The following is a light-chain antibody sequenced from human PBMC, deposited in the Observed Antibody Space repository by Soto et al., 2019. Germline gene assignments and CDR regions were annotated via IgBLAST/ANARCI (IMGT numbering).Light chain of an antibody. CDR2: GVS. CDR3: LHHGSSLWT. Sequence: EIVLAQSPGTLSLSPGERATLSCRASQRVSNTYLAWYQQKPGQAPRLLIYGVSSRATGIPDRFSGSGSGTDFTLTISRLEPEDFAMYYCLHHGSSLWTFGQGTKVDIK. CDR1: QRVSNTY. J-gene: IGKJ1*01. V-gene: IGKV3-20*01.